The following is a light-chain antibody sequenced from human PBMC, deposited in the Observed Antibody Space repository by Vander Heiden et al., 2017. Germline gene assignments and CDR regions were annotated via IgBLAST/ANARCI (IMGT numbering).Light chain of an antibody. J-gene: IGKJ1*01. CDR2: WAS. CDR3: QQYYSTLTWT. CDR1: HSVLYSSNNKNY. V-gene: IGKV4-1*01. Sequence: DIVMTQSPDSLAVSLGERATIHCKSSHSVLYSSNNKNYLSWYQQKPGQPPKLLIYWASTRESGVPDRFSGSGSGTEFTLTISSLQAEDVAVYYCQQYYSTLTWTFGQGTRVEIK.